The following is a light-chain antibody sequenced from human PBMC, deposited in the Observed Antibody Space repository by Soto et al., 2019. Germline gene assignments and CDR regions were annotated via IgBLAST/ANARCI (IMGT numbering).Light chain of an antibody. CDR3: QQRSNWPPIT. Sequence: EIVMTQSPATLSVSPGEGATLSCRASQSVSSYLAWYQQRPGQAPRLLIYDASNRATGIPARFSGSGSGTDITLSISSLEAEDFAIYYCQQRSNWPPITFGQGTRLEIK. CDR1: QSVSSY. CDR2: DAS. J-gene: IGKJ5*01. V-gene: IGKV3-11*01.